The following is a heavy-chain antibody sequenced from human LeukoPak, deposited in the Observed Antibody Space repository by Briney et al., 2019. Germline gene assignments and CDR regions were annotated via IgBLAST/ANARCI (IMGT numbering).Heavy chain of an antibody. CDR3: ARDREVTTDLYFDY. Sequence: SETLSLTCAVYGGSFSGYYWSWIRQHPGKGLEWIGYIYYSGSTYYNPSLKSRVTISVDTSKNQFSLKLSSVTAADTAVYYCARDREVTTDLYFDYWGQGTLVTVSS. CDR1: GGSFSGYY. CDR2: IYYSGST. J-gene: IGHJ4*02. D-gene: IGHD4-17*01. V-gene: IGHV4-31*11.